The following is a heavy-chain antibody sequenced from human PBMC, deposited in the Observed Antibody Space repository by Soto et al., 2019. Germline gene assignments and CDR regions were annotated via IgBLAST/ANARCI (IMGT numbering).Heavy chain of an antibody. D-gene: IGHD1-1*01. J-gene: IGHJ4*02. Sequence: QVQLQQWGAGLLKTSETLSLTCAVYGGTLNGYYWRWIRQPPGKGLEWIGEIDQSRGTNYNPTHKSRVSISLDTSNNHFSLKLRSVAAADSAVYYCAGGTLTATTATDYWGQGSLVTVSS. CDR1: GGTLNGYY. V-gene: IGHV4-34*01. CDR2: IDQSRGT. CDR3: AGGTLTATTATDY.